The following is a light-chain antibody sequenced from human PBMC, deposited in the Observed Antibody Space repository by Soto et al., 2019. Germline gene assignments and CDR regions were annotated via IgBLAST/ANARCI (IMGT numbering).Light chain of an antibody. Sequence: EIMMTQSPATLSVSPGERATLSCRASQSVSSSYLAWYQQKPGQAPRLLIYGASSRATGIPDRFSGSGSGTDFTLTISRLEPEDFALYHCQQYGGSPITFGQGTRLEIK. J-gene: IGKJ5*01. CDR1: QSVSSSY. V-gene: IGKV3-20*01. CDR2: GAS. CDR3: QQYGGSPIT.